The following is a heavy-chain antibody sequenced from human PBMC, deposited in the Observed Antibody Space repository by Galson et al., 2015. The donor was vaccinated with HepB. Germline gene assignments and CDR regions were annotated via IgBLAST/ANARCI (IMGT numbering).Heavy chain of an antibody. CDR2: INTNTGNP. D-gene: IGHD3-22*01. V-gene: IGHV7-4-1*01. Sequence: SVKVSCKASGYTFTGYAMNWVRQAPGQGLEWMGWINTNTGNPTYAQGFTGRFVFSLDTSVSTAYLQIGSLKAEDTAVYYCARDRLYYYDSSGYYYVSDAFDIWGQGTMVTVSS. J-gene: IGHJ3*02. CDR1: GYTFTGYA. CDR3: ARDRLYYYDSSGYYYVSDAFDI.